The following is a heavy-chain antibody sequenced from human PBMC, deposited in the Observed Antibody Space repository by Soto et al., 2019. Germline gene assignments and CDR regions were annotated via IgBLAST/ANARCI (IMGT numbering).Heavy chain of an antibody. D-gene: IGHD2-15*01. CDR2: ISYDGSNK. J-gene: IGHJ5*02. CDR1: GFTFSSYA. CDR3: ASLEGYCSGGSCPVGDWFDP. Sequence: QVQLVESGGGVVQPGRSLRLSCAASGFTFSSYAMHWVRQAPGKGLEWVAVISYDGSNKYYADSVKGRFTISRDNSKNTLYLQMNSLRAEDTAVYYCASLEGYCSGGSCPVGDWFDPWGQGTLVTVSS. V-gene: IGHV3-30-3*01.